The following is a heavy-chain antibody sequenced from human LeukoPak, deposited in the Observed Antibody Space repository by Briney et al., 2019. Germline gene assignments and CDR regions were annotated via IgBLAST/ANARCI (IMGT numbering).Heavy chain of an antibody. V-gene: IGHV5-51*01. CDR2: IYPGDSDT. J-gene: IGHJ4*02. D-gene: IGHD1-26*01. CDR1: GYRFTSYW. Sequence: PGESLKISCKGSGYRFTSYWIGWVRQMPGKGLEWMGIIYPGDSDTRYSPSFQGQVTISADKSISTAYLQWSSLKASDTAMYYCARRGYSGGAYVGFDYWGQGTLVTVSS. CDR3: ARRGYSGGAYVGFDY.